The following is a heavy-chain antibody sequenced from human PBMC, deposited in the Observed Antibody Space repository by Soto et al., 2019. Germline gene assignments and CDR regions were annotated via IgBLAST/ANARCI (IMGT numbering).Heavy chain of an antibody. CDR1: GFTFSSYA. CDR3: AKVVGWNARWGDDYYYYGMDV. V-gene: IGHV3-23*01. J-gene: IGHJ6*02. Sequence: GGSLRLSCAASGFTFSSYAMSWVRQAPGKGLEWVSAISGSGGSTYYADSVKGRFTISRDNSKNTLYLQMSSLRAEDTAVYYCAKVVGWNARWGDDYYYYGMDVWGQGTTVTVSS. CDR2: ISGSGGST. D-gene: IGHD1-1*01.